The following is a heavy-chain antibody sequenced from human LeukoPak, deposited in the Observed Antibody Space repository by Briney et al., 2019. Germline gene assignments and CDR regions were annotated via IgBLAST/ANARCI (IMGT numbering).Heavy chain of an antibody. V-gene: IGHV5-51*01. CDR3: ARLYGDYLDY. CDR2: IYCDGSKT. CDR1: GYIFTDYW. D-gene: IGHD4-17*01. J-gene: IGHJ4*02. Sequence: GESLKISCQTSGYIFTDYWIGWVRQMPGKGLEWMAIIYCDGSKTIYSPSFQTQVTISVDKSTNTAYLQWTSLKASDTAMYYCARLYGDYLDYWGQGTLVTVSS.